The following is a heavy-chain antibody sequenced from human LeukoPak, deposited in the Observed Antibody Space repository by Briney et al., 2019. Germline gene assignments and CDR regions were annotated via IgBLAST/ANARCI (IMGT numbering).Heavy chain of an antibody. Sequence: ASVKVSCKASGYTFTSYGISWVRQAPGQGLEWMGWISAYNGNTNYAQKLQGRVTMTTDTSTSTAYMELRSLRSDDTAVYYCARDSLYCSSTSCYPDLKDFDYWGQGTLVTVSS. CDR3: ARDSLYCSSTSCYPDLKDFDY. CDR1: GYTFTSYG. CDR2: ISAYNGNT. J-gene: IGHJ4*02. D-gene: IGHD2-2*01. V-gene: IGHV1-18*01.